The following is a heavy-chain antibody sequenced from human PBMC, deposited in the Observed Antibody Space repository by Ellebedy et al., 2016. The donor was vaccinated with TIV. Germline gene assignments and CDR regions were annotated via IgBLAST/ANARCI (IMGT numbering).Heavy chain of an antibody. D-gene: IGHD3-22*01. Sequence: AASVKVSCKATGYTFTNYYVHWVRQAPGQGLEWMGIINPSGGNTNYAQKFQGRVTMTRDTSTSTVYMELSSLRSEDTAVYYCARGDDSGVRDAFDIWGQGTMVTVSS. CDR2: INPSGGNT. CDR1: GYTFTNYY. CDR3: ARGDDSGVRDAFDI. V-gene: IGHV1-46*01. J-gene: IGHJ3*02.